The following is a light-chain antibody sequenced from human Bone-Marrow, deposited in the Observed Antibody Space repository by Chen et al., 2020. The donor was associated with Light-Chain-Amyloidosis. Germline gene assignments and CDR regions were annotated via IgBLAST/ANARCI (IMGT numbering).Light chain of an antibody. CDR3: QVWDRSSDRPV. J-gene: IGLJ3*02. Sequence: SYVLPQPSSVSVASGQPATIACGGNNIGATSVHWYQQTPGQAPLLVVYDDRDRPPGIPERLSGSNSGNTATLTISRVEAGDEADYYCQVWDRSSDRPVFGGGTKLTVL. V-gene: IGLV3-21*02. CDR2: DDR. CDR1: NIGATS.